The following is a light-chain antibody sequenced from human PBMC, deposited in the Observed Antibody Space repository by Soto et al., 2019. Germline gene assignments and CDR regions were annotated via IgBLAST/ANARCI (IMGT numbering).Light chain of an antibody. CDR3: AAWDDSLSVVV. V-gene: IGLV1-47*01. CDR2: RNN. CDR1: SSNIGSNY. J-gene: IGLJ2*01. Sequence: QAVVTQPPSASGTPGQRVTFSCSGSSSNIGSNYVYWYQQLPGTAPKLLIYRNNQRPSGVPDRFSGSKSGTSASLAISGLRSEDEADYYCAAWDDSLSVVVFGGGTKLTVL.